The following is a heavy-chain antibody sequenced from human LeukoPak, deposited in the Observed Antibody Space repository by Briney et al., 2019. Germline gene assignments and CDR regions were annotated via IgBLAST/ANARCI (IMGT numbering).Heavy chain of an antibody. CDR3: AKDHSTHYYGSGTYGPRGYSDY. V-gene: IGHV3-33*06. CDR1: GFTFSSYG. CDR2: IWDDGSNN. J-gene: IGHJ4*02. D-gene: IGHD3-10*01. Sequence: GRSLRLSCAASGFTFSSYGMHWVRQAPGKGLEWVALIWDDGSNNYYADSVKGRFTISRDNSKNTLYLQMNSLRAEDTAAYYCAKDHSTHYYGSGTYGPRGYSDYWRQGTLVTVSS.